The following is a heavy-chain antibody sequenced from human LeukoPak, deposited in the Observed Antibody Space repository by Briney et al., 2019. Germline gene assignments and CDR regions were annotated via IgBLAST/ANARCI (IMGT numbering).Heavy chain of an antibody. D-gene: IGHD3-16*01. CDR1: GDTFSRYP. Sequence: VASVKVSCKASGDTFSRYPISWVRQAPGQGLEWMGGIIPVLSTANYAQKFQDRVKITTHESTSTTYMELSSLKSEDTAVYYCSAPGGDIYTYHLDVWGKGDTVSISS. CDR2: IIPVLSTA. CDR3: SAPGGDIYTYHLDV. V-gene: IGHV1-69*16. J-gene: IGHJ6*03.